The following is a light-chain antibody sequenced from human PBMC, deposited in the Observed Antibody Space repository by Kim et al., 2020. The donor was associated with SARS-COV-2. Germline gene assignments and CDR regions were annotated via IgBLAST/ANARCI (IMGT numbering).Light chain of an antibody. Sequence: LSLSPGERATLSCRASQSIGSTYLAWYQQKPGQTPRLLIYGASSRAPGIPDRFTGSGSGTDFTLTISRLEPEDSAVYYCQEYGSTFGGGTKVDIK. CDR3: QEYGST. J-gene: IGKJ4*01. CDR2: GAS. V-gene: IGKV3-20*01. CDR1: QSIGSTY.